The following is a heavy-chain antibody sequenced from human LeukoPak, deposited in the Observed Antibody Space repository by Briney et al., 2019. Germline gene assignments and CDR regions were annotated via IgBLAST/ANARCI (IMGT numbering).Heavy chain of an antibody. CDR1: GLTFSSYA. Sequence: GGSLRLSCSASGLTFSSYAMHWVRQAPGKGLEYVSAISSNGGSTYYADSVKGRFTISRDNSKNTLYLQMSSLRAEDTAVYYCVKGDTAMVYDAFDIWGQGTMVTVSS. CDR2: ISSNGGST. D-gene: IGHD5-18*01. J-gene: IGHJ3*02. CDR3: VKGDTAMVYDAFDI. V-gene: IGHV3-64D*06.